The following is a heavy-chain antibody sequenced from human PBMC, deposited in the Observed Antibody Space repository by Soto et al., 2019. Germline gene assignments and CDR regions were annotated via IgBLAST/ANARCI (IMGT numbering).Heavy chain of an antibody. J-gene: IGHJ6*03. CDR3: ARIVRSLWFGELLYYYYYMDV. V-gene: IGHV4-39*01. D-gene: IGHD3-10*01. Sequence: SETLSLTCTVSGGSISSSSYYWGWIRQPPGKGLEWIGSIYYSGSTYYNPSLKSRVTISVDTSKNQFSLKLSSVTAADTAVYYCARIVRSLWFGELLYYYYYMDVWGKGTTVTVSS. CDR1: GGSISSSSYY. CDR2: IYYSGST.